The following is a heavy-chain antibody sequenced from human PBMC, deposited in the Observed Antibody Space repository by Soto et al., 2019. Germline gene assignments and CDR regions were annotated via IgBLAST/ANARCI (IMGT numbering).Heavy chain of an antibody. CDR1: GYTFTSYG. Sequence: GASVKVSFKASGYTFTSYGISWVRQAPGQGLEWMGWISAYNGNTNYAQKLQGRVTMTTDTSTSTAYMELRSLRSDDTAVYYCAREGLDTRILYPNNWFAPWGQGTLVTVSS. V-gene: IGHV1-18*01. CDR2: ISAYNGNT. D-gene: IGHD2-15*01. CDR3: AREGLDTRILYPNNWFAP. J-gene: IGHJ5*02.